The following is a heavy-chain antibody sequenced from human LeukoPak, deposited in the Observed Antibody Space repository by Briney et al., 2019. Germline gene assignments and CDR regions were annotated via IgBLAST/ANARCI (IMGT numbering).Heavy chain of an antibody. CDR3: ARFGSDSYGYMYYFGS. J-gene: IGHJ4*02. D-gene: IGHD3-16*01. CDR2: ISYSGST. Sequence: SETLSLTCTVSGGSISSYYWSWIRQPPGKGLEWIGYISYSGSTNYNPSLKSRVTISVDTSKNQFSLKLSSVTAADTAVYYCARFGSDSYGYMYYFGSWGQGTLVTVSS. CDR1: GGSISSYY. V-gene: IGHV4-59*08.